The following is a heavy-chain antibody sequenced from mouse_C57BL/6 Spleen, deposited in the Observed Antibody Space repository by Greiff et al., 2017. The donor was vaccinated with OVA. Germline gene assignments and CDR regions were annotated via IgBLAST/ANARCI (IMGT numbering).Heavy chain of an antibody. D-gene: IGHD6-2*01. Sequence: EVQLVESGGGLVKPGGSLKLSCAASGFTFSDYGMHWVRQAPEKGLEWVAYISSGSSTISYADTVKGRFTISRDNAKNTLFLQMTSLRSEDTAMYYCASLDYWGQGTTLTVSS. V-gene: IGHV5-17*01. CDR2: ISSGSSTI. CDR3: ASLDY. J-gene: IGHJ2*01. CDR1: GFTFSDYG.